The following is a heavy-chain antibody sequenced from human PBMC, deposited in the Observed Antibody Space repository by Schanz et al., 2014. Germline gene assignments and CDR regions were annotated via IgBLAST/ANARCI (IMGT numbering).Heavy chain of an antibody. CDR2: ISRDGTTS. J-gene: IGHJ3*02. V-gene: IGHV3-11*01. CDR3: ARENLNWEAFDI. CDR1: GFIFNDYY. D-gene: IGHD7-27*01. Sequence: EQVLESGGGFVQPGGSLRLSCAASGFIFNDYYMNWIRQAPGKGLEWLSYISRDGTTSYYADSVKGRFTISRDNAKNSLYLEMTSLRGEDTAVYYCARENLNWEAFDIWGQGTVVTVSS.